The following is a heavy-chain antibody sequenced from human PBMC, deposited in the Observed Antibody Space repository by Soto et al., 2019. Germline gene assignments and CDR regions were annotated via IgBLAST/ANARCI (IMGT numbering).Heavy chain of an antibody. D-gene: IGHD3-22*01. J-gene: IGHJ5*02. CDR2: IFPSDSDT. Sequence: GESLKISCRTSGYRFTSYWIDWVRQMPGKGLGWTGIIFPSDSDTRYSPSFQGQVTISADRSTSTVFLQWASLKASDTAVYFCARKDKSGYFNWFDPWGQGTLVTVSS. CDR1: GYRFTSYW. V-gene: IGHV5-51*01. CDR3: ARKDKSGYFNWFDP.